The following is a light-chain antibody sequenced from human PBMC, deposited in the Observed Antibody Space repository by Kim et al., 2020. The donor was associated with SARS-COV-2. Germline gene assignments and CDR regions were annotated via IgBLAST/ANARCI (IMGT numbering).Light chain of an antibody. V-gene: IGKV3-11*01. CDR1: QSVSRY. Sequence: EIVLTQSPATLSLSPGERATLSCRASQSVSRYLAWYQQRPGQAPRLLIYDASNRATGIPARFSGSGSGTDFTLTISGLEPEDFAVYFCQQRSHWVTFGGGTKLEIK. CDR3: QQRSHWVT. J-gene: IGKJ4*01. CDR2: DAS.